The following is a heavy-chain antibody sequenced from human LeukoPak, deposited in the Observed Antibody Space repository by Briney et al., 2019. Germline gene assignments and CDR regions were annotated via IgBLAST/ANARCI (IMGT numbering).Heavy chain of an antibody. CDR2: ISYDGSNK. Sequence: GGSLRLSCAASGFSFSSYAMHWVRQAPGKGLEWVAVISYDGSNKYYADSVKGRFTISRDNSKNTLYLQMTSLKTEDTAVYCTTDGNYYDSSGFWVGAFDIWGQGTMVTVSP. V-gene: IGHV3-30*04. J-gene: IGHJ3*02. CDR3: TDGNYYDSSGFWVGAFDI. D-gene: IGHD3-22*01. CDR1: GFSFSSYA.